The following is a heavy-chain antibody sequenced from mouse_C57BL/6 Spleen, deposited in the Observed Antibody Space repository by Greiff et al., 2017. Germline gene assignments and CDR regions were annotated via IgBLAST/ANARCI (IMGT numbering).Heavy chain of an antibody. D-gene: IGHD1-1*01. Sequence: VKVVESGPELVKPGASVKISCKASGYAFSSSWMNWVKQRPGKGLEWIGRIYPGDGDTNYNGKFKGKATLTADKSSSTAYMQLSSLTSEDSAVYFCARGTTVAYFDCWGQGTTLTVSS. J-gene: IGHJ2*01. CDR1: GYAFSSSW. CDR3: ARGTTVAYFDC. CDR2: IYPGDGDT. V-gene: IGHV1-82*01.